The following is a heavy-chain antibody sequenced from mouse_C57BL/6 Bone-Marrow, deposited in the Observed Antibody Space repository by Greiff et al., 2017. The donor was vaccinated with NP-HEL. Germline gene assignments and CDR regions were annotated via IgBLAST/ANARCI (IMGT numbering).Heavy chain of an antibody. Sequence: QVQLQQSGAELVRPGASVTLSCKASGYTFTDYEMHWVKQTPVHGLEWIGAIDPETGGTAYNQKFKGKAILTADKSSSTAYMELRSLTSEDSAVYYCTRGRNYGGSYDWYFDVWGTGTTVTVSS. D-gene: IGHD1-1*01. J-gene: IGHJ1*03. CDR1: GYTFTDYE. CDR2: IDPETGGT. V-gene: IGHV1-15*01. CDR3: TRGRNYGGSYDWYFDV.